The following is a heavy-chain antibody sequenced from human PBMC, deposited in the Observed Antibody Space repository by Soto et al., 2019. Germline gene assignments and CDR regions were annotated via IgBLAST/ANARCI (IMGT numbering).Heavy chain of an antibody. CDR3: RAECSRTYCYDWFDP. V-gene: IGHV4-39*01. CDR1: GGSIGSSSYY. D-gene: IGHD2-2*01. J-gene: IGHJ5*02. Sequence: SETLSLTCSVSGGSIGSSSYYFGWIRQPPGKGLEWIGSLYYTWTTYYNSSLKSRVTISADKSRNQFSLRLSSVTAADTAVYYCRAECSRTYCYDWFDPWRKGTMGTVSS. CDR2: LYYTWTT.